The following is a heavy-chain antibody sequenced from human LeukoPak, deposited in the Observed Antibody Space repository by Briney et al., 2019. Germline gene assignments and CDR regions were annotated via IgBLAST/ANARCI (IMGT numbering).Heavy chain of an antibody. CDR3: ARGKGMGV. V-gene: IGHV3-7*03. CDR2: IKEDGSER. CDR1: AFIFSGHW. J-gene: IGHJ6*02. Sequence: GGSLRLSCEGSAFIFSGHWMNWVRQTPGKGPEWVANIKEDGSERYYVDSVKGRFTISRDNAKNSLYLQMNSLGAEDTAVYYCARGKGMGVWGQGTTVTVSS.